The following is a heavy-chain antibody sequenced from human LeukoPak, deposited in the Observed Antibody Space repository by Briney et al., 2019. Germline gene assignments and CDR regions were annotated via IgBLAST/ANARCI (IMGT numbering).Heavy chain of an antibody. CDR3: ARGGYYGSGNDFRFDP. V-gene: IGHV4-59*01. J-gene: IGHJ5*02. CDR1: GGSISSYY. D-gene: IGHD3-10*01. Sequence: SSETLSLACTVSGGSISSYYWSWIRQPPGKGLEWIGYIYYSGSTNYKPSLKSRVTISVDTSKNQFSLKLSSVTAADTAVYYCARGGYYGSGNDFRFDPWGQGTLVTVSS. CDR2: IYYSGST.